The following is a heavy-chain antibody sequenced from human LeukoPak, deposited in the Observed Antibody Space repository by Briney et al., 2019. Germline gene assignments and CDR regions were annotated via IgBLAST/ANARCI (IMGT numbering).Heavy chain of an antibody. CDR1: GGTLSSYT. D-gene: IGHD3-22*01. CDR2: IIAILGIA. Sequence: SVKVSCKPSGGTLSSYTSSLVRQAPGQRREWLGGIIAILGIANYVQKFQGRVTITAYKSTSTAYMELSSLRSEDTAVYYCARDLGYASSGYYYKSFDYWGQGTLVTVSS. CDR3: ARDLGYASSGYYYKSFDY. V-gene: IGHV1-69*10. J-gene: IGHJ4*02.